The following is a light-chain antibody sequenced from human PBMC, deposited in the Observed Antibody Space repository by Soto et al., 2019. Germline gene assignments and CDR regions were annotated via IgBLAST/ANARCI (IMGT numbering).Light chain of an antibody. V-gene: IGKV3-15*01. CDR1: QRVSSN. Sequence: EIVMTQSPATLSVSPGARATLSCRASQRVSSNLAWYQQKPGQAPRLLINGASTRATGIPARFSGSGSGTEFTLTISSLQSEDFAVYYCQQYNSWPQTFGEGTKLDIK. CDR2: GAS. J-gene: IGKJ2*01. CDR3: QQYNSWPQT.